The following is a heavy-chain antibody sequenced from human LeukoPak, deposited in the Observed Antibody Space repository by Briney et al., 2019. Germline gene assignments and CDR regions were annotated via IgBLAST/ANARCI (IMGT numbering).Heavy chain of an antibody. CDR3: ARAPGVLNWVSLIYYFDN. J-gene: IGHJ4*02. CDR1: GFFFGSCA. Sequence: PGRSLRLSCAASGFFFGSCAVHWIRQAPGKGLEWVAVISSDGGETHYIDSVKGRFTISRDNSQSTLYLQMDSLRPEDTAVYYCARAPGVLNWVSLIYYFDNWGQGTLVTVSS. CDR2: ISSDGGET. D-gene: IGHD3-3*01. V-gene: IGHV3-30-3*01.